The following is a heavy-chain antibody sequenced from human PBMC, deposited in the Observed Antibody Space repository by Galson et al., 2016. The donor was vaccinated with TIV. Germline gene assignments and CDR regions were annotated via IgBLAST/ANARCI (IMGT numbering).Heavy chain of an antibody. CDR2: ISGGVGST. D-gene: IGHD3-22*01. J-gene: IGHJ6*02. V-gene: IGHV3-23*01. Sequence: SLRLSCAASGFTFSIFAMTWVRQAPGMGLEWVSAISGGVGSTYYADSVKGRLTISRDNSKNTLFLQMNSLRAEDTAVYYCTKVPSSGFSYYYGLDVWGQGTTVTVSS. CDR3: TKVPSSGFSYYYGLDV. CDR1: GFTFSIFA.